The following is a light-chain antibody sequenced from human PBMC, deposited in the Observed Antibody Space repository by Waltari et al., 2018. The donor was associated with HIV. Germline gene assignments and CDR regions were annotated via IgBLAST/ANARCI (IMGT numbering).Light chain of an antibody. CDR3: SSYAGNYNLV. CDR2: EVY. V-gene: IGLV2-8*01. J-gene: IGLJ3*02. Sequence: QSALTQPPSASGSPGQSVTISCTGSSSDIGGYDFVSWFQQHPVKAPKLVIYEVYKRPSGVPDRFSGSKSGNTASLTVSGLQAEDEAYYHCSSYAGNYNLVFGGGTKLTVL. CDR1: SSDIGGYDF.